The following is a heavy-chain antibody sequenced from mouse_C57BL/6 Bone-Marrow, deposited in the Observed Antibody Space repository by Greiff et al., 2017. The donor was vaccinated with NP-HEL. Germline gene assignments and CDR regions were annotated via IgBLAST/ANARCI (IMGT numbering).Heavy chain of an antibody. CDR1: GFTFSDYY. Sequence: DVHLVESEGGLVQPGSSMKLSCTASGFTFSDYYMAWVRQVPEKGLEWVANINYDGSSTYYLDSLKSRFIISRDNAKNILYLQMSSLKSEDTATYDCAREGNWDVWYFDVWGTGTTVTVSS. CDR2: INYDGSST. J-gene: IGHJ1*03. D-gene: IGHD4-1*01. V-gene: IGHV5-16*01. CDR3: AREGNWDVWYFDV.